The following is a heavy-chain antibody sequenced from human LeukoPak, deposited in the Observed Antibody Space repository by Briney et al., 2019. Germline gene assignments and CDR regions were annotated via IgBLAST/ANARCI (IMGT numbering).Heavy chain of an antibody. Sequence: SGGSLRLSCAASGFTFSSYAMSWVRQAPGKGLEWVSAISGSGGSTYYADSVKGRFTISRDNSKNTLYLQMNSLGAEDTAVYYCAKTAGGGKTMEVFDYWGQGTLVTVSS. CDR3: AKTAGGGKTMEVFDY. J-gene: IGHJ4*02. CDR2: ISGSGGST. CDR1: GFTFSSYA. V-gene: IGHV3-23*01. D-gene: IGHD1-1*01.